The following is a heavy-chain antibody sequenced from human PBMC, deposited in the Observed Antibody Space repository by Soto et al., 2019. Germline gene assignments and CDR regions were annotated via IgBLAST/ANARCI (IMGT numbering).Heavy chain of an antibody. CDR1: GFTFSSYA. Sequence: EVQLLESGGGLVQPGGSLRLSCAASGFTFSSYAMSWVRQAPGKELEWVSAISGSGGSTYYADSVKGRFTISRDNSKNTLYRQMNSLRAEDTAVYYCAKGGDYVWGSYRTPIDYWGQGTLVTVSS. V-gene: IGHV3-23*01. CDR2: ISGSGGST. J-gene: IGHJ4*02. D-gene: IGHD3-16*02. CDR3: AKGGDYVWGSYRTPIDY.